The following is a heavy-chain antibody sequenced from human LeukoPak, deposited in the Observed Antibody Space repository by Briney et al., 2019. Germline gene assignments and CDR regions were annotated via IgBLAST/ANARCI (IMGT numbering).Heavy chain of an antibody. CDR2: INPNSGGT. V-gene: IGHV1-2*02. CDR3: ARDNDSWYWFDP. Sequence: ASVKVSCKAPGYTFTGYYMHWVRQAPGQGLEWMGWINPNSGGTNYAQKFQGRVTMTRDTSISTAYMELSRLRSDDTAVYYCARDNDSWYWFDPWGQGTLVTVSS. CDR1: GYTFTGYY. J-gene: IGHJ5*02. D-gene: IGHD6-13*01.